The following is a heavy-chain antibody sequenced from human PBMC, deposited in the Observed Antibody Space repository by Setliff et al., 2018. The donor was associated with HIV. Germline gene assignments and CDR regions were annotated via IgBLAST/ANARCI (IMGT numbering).Heavy chain of an antibody. CDR2: ISDYNSNT. Sequence: ASVKVSCKASGYTFTSYGLSWVRQAPGQGLEWMGWISDYNSNTEYAQKLQGRVTMTKDTSTSTAYMELRSLRPDDTAVYFCARRAVWFDLWGQGTLVTVSS. J-gene: IGHJ5*02. CDR3: ARRAVWFDL. CDR1: GYTFTSYG. V-gene: IGHV1-18*01.